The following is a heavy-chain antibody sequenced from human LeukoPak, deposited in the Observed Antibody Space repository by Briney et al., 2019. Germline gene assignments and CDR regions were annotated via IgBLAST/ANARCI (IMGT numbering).Heavy chain of an antibody. J-gene: IGHJ4*02. V-gene: IGHV4-59*08. CDR1: GGSISSYY. CDR3: ARVIGYCSSTSCFGYFDY. D-gene: IGHD2-2*01. Sequence: KSSETLSLTCTVSGGSISSYYWSWIRQPPGKGLEWVGYIYYSGSTNYNPSLKSRVTTSVDTSKNQLSLKLSSVTAADTAVYYCARVIGYCSSTSCFGYFDYCGQGTLVTVSS. CDR2: IYYSGST.